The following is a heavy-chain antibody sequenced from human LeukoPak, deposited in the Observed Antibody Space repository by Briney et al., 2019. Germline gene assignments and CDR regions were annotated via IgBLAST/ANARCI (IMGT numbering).Heavy chain of an antibody. J-gene: IGHJ4*02. V-gene: IGHV3-15*01. CDR3: ARGGYYGDFDY. CDR2: IKSKTDGGTT. CDR1: SFTFSNAW. D-gene: IGHD3-3*01. Sequence: GGSLILSCAASSFTFSNAWMNWVRQAPGKGLEWVGRIKSKTDGGTTDYAAPVKGRFTISRDDSKKTLYMQMNSLKTEDTAVYYCARGGYYGDFDYWGQGTLVTVSS.